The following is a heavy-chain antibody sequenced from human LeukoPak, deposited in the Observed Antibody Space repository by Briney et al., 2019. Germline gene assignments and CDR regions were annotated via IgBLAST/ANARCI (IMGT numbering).Heavy chain of an antibody. D-gene: IGHD2-2*01. Sequence: SETLSLTCAVYGGSFSGYYWSWIRQPPGKGLEWIGEINHSGSTNYNPSLKSRVTISVDTSKNQFSLKLSSVTAADTAVYYCASDPNRVVPAAMSGPYYFDLWGQGTLVTVSS. CDR2: INHSGST. V-gene: IGHV4-34*01. CDR3: ASDPNRVVPAAMSGPYYFDL. CDR1: GGSFSGYY. J-gene: IGHJ4*02.